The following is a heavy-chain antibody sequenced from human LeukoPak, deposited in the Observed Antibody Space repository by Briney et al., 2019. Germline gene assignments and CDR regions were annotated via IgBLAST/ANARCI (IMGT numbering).Heavy chain of an antibody. D-gene: IGHD1-14*01. CDR2: IYYSGST. J-gene: IGHJ4*02. CDR1: GGSISSYY. Sequence: PSETLSLTCTVSGGSISSYYWSWIRQPPGKGLEWIGYIYYSGSTNYNPSLKSRVTISVDTSRNQFSLKLSSVTAADTAVYYCARGHTNLDYWGQGTLVTVSS. CDR3: ARGHTNLDY. V-gene: IGHV4-59*01.